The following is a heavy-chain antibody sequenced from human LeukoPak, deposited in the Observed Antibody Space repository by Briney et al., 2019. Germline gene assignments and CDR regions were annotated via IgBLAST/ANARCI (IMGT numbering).Heavy chain of an antibody. D-gene: IGHD6-6*01. J-gene: IGHJ4*02. CDR2: ISAYNGNT. CDR1: GYTFTSYG. Sequence: GASVKVSCKASGYTFTSYGISWVRQAPGQGLEWMGWISAYNGNTNYAQKLQGRVTMTTDTSTSTAYMELRSLRSDDTAVYYCARSSRYSSSSAVGYWGQGTLVTVSS. V-gene: IGHV1-18*01. CDR3: ARSSRYSSSSAVGY.